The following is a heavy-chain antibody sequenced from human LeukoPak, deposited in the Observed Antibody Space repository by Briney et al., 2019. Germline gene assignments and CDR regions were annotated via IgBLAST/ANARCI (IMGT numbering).Heavy chain of an antibody. D-gene: IGHD2-21*01. Sequence: VWVSRINSDGSSTSYADSVKGRFTISRDNAKNTLYLQMNSLRAEDTAVYYCARVWWDAGSYYFDYWGQGTLVTVSS. V-gene: IGHV3-74*01. CDR3: ARVWWDAGSYYFDY. J-gene: IGHJ4*02. CDR2: INSDGSST.